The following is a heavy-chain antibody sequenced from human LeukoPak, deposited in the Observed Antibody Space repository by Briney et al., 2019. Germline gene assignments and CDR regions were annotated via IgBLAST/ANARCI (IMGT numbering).Heavy chain of an antibody. CDR2: IWYDGSNK. Sequence: HGGSLRLSCAASGFTFSSYGMHWVRQAPGKGLEWVAVIWYDGSNKYYADSVKGRFTISRDNSKNTLYLQMNSLRAEDTAVYYCARDTPPYGDYGDWYFDLWGRGTLVTVSS. CDR3: ARDTPPYGDYGDWYFDL. V-gene: IGHV3-33*01. D-gene: IGHD4-17*01. CDR1: GFTFSSYG. J-gene: IGHJ2*01.